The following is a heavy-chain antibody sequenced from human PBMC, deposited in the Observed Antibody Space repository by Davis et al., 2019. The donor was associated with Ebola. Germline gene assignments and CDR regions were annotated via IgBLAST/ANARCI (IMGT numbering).Heavy chain of an antibody. J-gene: IGHJ4*02. CDR2: VFYDGSNK. D-gene: IGHD4-23*01. CDR1: GFTFSSYG. Sequence: GESLKISCAASGFTFSSYGMHWVRQAPAKGLEWVVVVFYDGSNKYYADSVKGRFTISRDNSKNTLYLQMNSLRAEDTAVYYCATSSYGGGDYWGQGTLVTVSS. V-gene: IGHV3-33*01. CDR3: ATSSYGGGDY.